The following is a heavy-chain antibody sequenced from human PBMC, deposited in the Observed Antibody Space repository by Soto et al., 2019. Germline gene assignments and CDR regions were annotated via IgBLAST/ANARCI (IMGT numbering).Heavy chain of an antibody. V-gene: IGHV3-53*01. Sequence: DVQLVESGGDLIQPGESLRLSCAAFGLTISGQKYVAWVRQAPGKGLEWVSGLYDVDGSFYADSVRGRFTTSSDSSKTTVYLQMNDLRPDDTAVYYCATWHEREHAYDVWGQGTTVTVSS. D-gene: IGHD1-1*01. CDR3: ATWHEREHAYDV. J-gene: IGHJ3*01. CDR1: GLTISGQKY. CDR2: LYDVDGS.